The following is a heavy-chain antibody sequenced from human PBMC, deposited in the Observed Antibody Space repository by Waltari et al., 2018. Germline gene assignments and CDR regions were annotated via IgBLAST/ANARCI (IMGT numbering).Heavy chain of an antibody. V-gene: IGHV4-34*01. CDR2: INHSGST. CDR1: GGSFSGYY. J-gene: IGHJ5*02. Sequence: QVQLQQWGAGLLKPSETLSLTCAVYGGSFSGYYWCWISQLPGKGLEWIGEINHSGSTNYNPSLKSRVTISVDTSKNQFSLKLSSVTAADTAVYYCARRSSSWIVTRTNWFDPWGQGTLVTVSS. CDR3: ARRSSSWIVTRTNWFDP. D-gene: IGHD6-13*01.